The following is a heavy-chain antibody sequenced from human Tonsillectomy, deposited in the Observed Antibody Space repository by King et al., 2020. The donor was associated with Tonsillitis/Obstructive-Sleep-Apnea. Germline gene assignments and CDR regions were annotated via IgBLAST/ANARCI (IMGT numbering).Heavy chain of an antibody. Sequence: VQLVESGGGLVRPGGSLRLSCAASGFTFSDYYMSWIRQAPGKGLEWISYISSGGSSKFYADSVEGRFTISRDNARNSLYLQMISLGAEDTAVYYCARGIHSSYYYMDVWAKGPRSPSP. CDR1: GFTFSDYY. V-gene: IGHV3-11*01. D-gene: IGHD2-21*01. CDR2: ISSGGSSK. J-gene: IGHJ6*03. CDR3: ARGIHSSYYYMDV.